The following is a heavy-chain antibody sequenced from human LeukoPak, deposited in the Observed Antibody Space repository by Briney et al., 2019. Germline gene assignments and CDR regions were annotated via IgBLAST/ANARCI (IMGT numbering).Heavy chain of an antibody. CDR3: VKEGSRAAIPFDP. D-gene: IGHD2-2*02. V-gene: IGHV3-64D*06. CDR1: GFTFSSYA. J-gene: IGHJ5*02. CDR2: ISSNGGST. Sequence: PGGSLRLSCSASGFTFSSYAMHWVRQAPGKGLEYVSAISSNGGSTYYADSVKGRFTISRDNSKNTLYLQMSSLRAEDTAVYYCVKEGSRAAIPFDPWGQGTLVTVSS.